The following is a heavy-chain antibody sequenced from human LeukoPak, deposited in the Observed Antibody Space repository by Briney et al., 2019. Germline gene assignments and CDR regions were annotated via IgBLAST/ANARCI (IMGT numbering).Heavy chain of an antibody. J-gene: IGHJ4*02. CDR3: ARDFRPFGELQGSLYPDY. CDR2: ISPDSNYK. V-gene: IGHV3-21*01. D-gene: IGHD3-10*01. CDR1: GFTFSTYS. Sequence: PGGSLRLSCAASGFTFSTYSMNWLRLAPGKGLEWVSSISPDSNYKYYVDSVKGRFTISRDNAKSSLYLQMNSLRAEDTAVYYCARDFRPFGELQGSLYPDYWGQGTLVTVSS.